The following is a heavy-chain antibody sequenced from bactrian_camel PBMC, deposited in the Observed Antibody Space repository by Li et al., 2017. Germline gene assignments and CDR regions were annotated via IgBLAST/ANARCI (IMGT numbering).Heavy chain of an antibody. J-gene: IGHJ6*01. D-gene: IGHD3*01. Sequence: DVQLVESGGGLVQPGGSLRLSCAASGFTFSSYGMSWFRQAPGKGLEWVSHIHIGTGPTFYADSVKGRFTISRDDAKNTLYLQMTSLKPEDTAMYYCAAVLEEWTTYGYCSDDRFGLWGQGTQVTVS. V-gene: IGHV3S40*01. CDR3: AAVLEEWTTYGYCSDDRFGL. CDR2: IHIGTGPT. CDR1: GFTFSSYG.